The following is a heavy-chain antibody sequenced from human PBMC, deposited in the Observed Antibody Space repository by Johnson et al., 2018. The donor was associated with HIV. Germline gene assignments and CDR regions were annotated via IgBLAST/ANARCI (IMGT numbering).Heavy chain of an antibody. V-gene: IGHV3-15*01. J-gene: IGHJ3*01. CDR1: GFTFSDVW. CDR2: IKTKTEGGTT. Sequence: EVQLVESGGGSVKPGDSLRLSCAASGFTFSDVWMTWVRQAPGRGLEWLGRIKTKTEGGTTDYAAPVKGRFTISRDSSKNAVYLQMSSLRAEDTALYYCARGSSGSFDLWGRGTMVTVSS. CDR3: ARGSSGSFDL. D-gene: IGHD6-6*01.